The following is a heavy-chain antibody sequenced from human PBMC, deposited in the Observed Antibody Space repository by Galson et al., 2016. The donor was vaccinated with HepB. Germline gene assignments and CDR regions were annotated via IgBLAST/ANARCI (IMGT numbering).Heavy chain of an antibody. CDR2: IYSGGQT. CDR1: GVTVSNNY. J-gene: IGHJ4*02. CDR3: ARDQPMTPLGY. D-gene: IGHD1-14*01. Sequence: SLRLSCAASGVTVSNNYMTWVRQAPGKGSEWVSIIYSGGQTSYADSVKGRFTISRDNSKNTVYLQMNSLTAEDTAIYYCARDQPMTPLGYWGQGTLVSVSS. V-gene: IGHV3-66*01.